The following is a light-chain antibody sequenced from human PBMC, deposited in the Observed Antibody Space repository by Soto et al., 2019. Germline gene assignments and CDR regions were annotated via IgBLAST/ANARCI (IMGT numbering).Light chain of an antibody. CDR3: QQRSNWPLT. CDR1: QTIYSN. Sequence: IMMTQSPATLSVSLGERATLSCRAGQTIYSNVAWYQQRPGQAPRLLIYRASTRATGVPARFSGSGSGTEFTLTISSLQSEDFAVYYCQQRSNWPLTFGGGTKVDIK. V-gene: IGKV3-15*01. CDR2: RAS. J-gene: IGKJ4*01.